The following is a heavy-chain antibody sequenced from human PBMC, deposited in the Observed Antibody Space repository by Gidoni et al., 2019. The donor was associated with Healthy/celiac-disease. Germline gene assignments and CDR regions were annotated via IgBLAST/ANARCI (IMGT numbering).Heavy chain of an antibody. V-gene: IGHV3-9*01. Sequence: EVQLVESGGGLVQPGRSLRLSCAASGFTFDDYAMHWVRQAPGQGLEWVSGISWNSGSIGYADSVKGRFTISRDNAKNSLYLQMNSLRAEDTALYYCAKDIGDRWLQLGGNAFDIWGQGTMVTVSS. CDR3: AKDIGDRWLQLGGNAFDI. CDR1: GFTFDDYA. CDR2: ISWNSGSI. J-gene: IGHJ3*02. D-gene: IGHD5-12*01.